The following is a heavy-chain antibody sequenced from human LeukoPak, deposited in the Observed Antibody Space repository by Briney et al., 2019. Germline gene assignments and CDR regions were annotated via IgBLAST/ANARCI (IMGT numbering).Heavy chain of an antibody. V-gene: IGHV3-48*01. CDR1: GFTFSTYS. J-gene: IGHJ5*02. Sequence: GGSLRLSCAASGFTFSTYSMNWVRQAPGKGLEWISFIRHDSSDIYYADSVKGRFTISRDNAKNSLYLQMNSLRAEDTAVYYCARARRPTAARPHGWFDPWGQGTLVTVSS. D-gene: IGHD6-6*01. CDR2: IRHDSSDI. CDR3: ARARRPTAARPHGWFDP.